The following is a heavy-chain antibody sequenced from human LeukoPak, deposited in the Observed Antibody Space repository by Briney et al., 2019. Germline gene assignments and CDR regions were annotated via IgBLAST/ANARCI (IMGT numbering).Heavy chain of an antibody. Sequence: PGGSLRLSCAASGFTFSSYAMSWVRQAPGKGLEWVSAISGSGGSTYYADSVKGRFTISRDNSKNTLYLQMNSLRAEDTAVYYCAKDGYWTGSWYADYWGQGTLVTVSS. D-gene: IGHD6-13*01. CDR2: ISGSGGST. J-gene: IGHJ4*02. CDR1: GFTFSSYA. V-gene: IGHV3-23*01. CDR3: AKDGYWTGSWYADY.